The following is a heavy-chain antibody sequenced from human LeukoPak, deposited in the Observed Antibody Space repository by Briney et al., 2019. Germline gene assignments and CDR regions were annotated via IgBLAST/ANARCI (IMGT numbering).Heavy chain of an antibody. V-gene: IGHV3-7*01. CDR2: INQDGSQK. D-gene: IGHD2-2*02. Sequence: GGSLRLSCAASEFSVGSNYMTWVRQAPGKGLEWVANINQDGSQKYYVDSVKGRFTISRDNAKNSLYVQMNSLRAEDTAVYYCARGRTILLDFWGQGALVTVSS. CDR3: ARGRTILLDF. CDR1: EFSVGSNY. J-gene: IGHJ4*02.